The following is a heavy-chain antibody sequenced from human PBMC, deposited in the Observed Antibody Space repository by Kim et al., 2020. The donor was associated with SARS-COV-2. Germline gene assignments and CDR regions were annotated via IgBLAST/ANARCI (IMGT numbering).Heavy chain of an antibody. J-gene: IGHJ6*02. Sequence: GGSPRLSCVASAFRFEDYAIQWVRQVPGKGLEWISLISADGSNTNYADSVKGRFTVSRDNNKNSVSLQMNSLRKEDTAFYYCAKDICSSTSCPYYYYYGMDVWGQGTTVIVSS. CDR1: AFRFEDYA. V-gene: IGHV3-43*02. CDR3: AKDICSSTSCPYYYYYGMDV. D-gene: IGHD2-2*01. CDR2: ISADGSNT.